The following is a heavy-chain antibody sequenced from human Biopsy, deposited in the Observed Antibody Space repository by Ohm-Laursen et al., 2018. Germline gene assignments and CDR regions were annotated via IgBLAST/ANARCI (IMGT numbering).Heavy chain of an antibody. CDR1: GKMFSDYR. Sequence: SDTLSLTCAVFGKMFSDYRWSWIRQPPGKGLEWIGQINQAGTTNYNPSLKSRVSISADASKYEFSLRLTSVTAADTAVYLCGNEVHGRDYWGLGAQVTVSS. D-gene: IGHD2-15*01. CDR3: GNEVHGRDY. V-gene: IGHV4-34*08. CDR2: INQAGTT. J-gene: IGHJ4*02.